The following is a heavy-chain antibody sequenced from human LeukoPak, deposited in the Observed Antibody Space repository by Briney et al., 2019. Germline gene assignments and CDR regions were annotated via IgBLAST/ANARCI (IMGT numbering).Heavy chain of an antibody. Sequence: GGSLRLSCAASGFTFSNNAMTWVRQAPGKGLEWVSAISGSGGSTYYADSVKGRFTISRDNSKNTFYLQLNTLRAEDTAVYYCARDSLRAALHYMDVWGKGATVTVSS. CDR3: ARDSLRAALHYMDV. CDR2: ISGSGGST. D-gene: IGHD4-11*01. J-gene: IGHJ6*03. CDR1: GFTFSNNA. V-gene: IGHV3-23*01.